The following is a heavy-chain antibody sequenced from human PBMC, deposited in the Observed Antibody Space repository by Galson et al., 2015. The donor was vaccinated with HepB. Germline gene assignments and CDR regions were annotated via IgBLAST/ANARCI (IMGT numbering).Heavy chain of an antibody. D-gene: IGHD3-10*01. CDR2: ISADNGNT. CDR3: SRAEGFRIRGVGLLNWFDP. Sequence: SVKVSCKASGFTFSSYTFHWVRQAPGQRLEWMGWISADNGNTKYSQKFQDRVTITRDTAASTAYMELSSLRLEDTAVYYCSRAEGFRIRGVGLLNWFDPWGQETPVTVSS. V-gene: IGHV1-3*01. J-gene: IGHJ5*02. CDR1: GFTFSSYT.